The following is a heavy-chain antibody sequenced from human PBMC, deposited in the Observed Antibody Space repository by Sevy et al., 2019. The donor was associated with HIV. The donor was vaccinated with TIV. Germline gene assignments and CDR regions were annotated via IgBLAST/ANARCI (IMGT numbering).Heavy chain of an antibody. CDR1: GFTFSSYA. D-gene: IGHD6-13*01. Sequence: GGSLRLSCAASGFTFSSYAMHWVRQAPGKGLEWVAVISYDGSNKYYADSVKGRFTISRDNSKNTLYLQMNSLRAEDTAVYYCARDGRQQLAYYFDYWGQGTLVTVSS. CDR3: ARDGRQQLAYYFDY. J-gene: IGHJ4*02. CDR2: ISYDGSNK. V-gene: IGHV3-30-3*01.